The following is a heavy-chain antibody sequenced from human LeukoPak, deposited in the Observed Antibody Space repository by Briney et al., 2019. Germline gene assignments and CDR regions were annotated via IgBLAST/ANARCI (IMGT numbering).Heavy chain of an antibody. CDR3: ARDNSVGDSAWWFDP. CDR2: INTSGDNT. J-gene: IGHJ5*02. V-gene: IGHV1-46*01. D-gene: IGHD5-12*01. Sequence: SVPVSCKASGYTFINNFMHWVRPAPAREREGLGIINTSGDNTWYAQKFQGRVTMTRDMATSTDYMEVSSLRSEDTAVYYCARDNSVGDSAWWFDPWGQGTLVTVSS. CDR1: GYTFINNF.